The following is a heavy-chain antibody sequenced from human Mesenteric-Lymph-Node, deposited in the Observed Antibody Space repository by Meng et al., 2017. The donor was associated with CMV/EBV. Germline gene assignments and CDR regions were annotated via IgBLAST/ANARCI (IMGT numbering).Heavy chain of an antibody. CDR1: GFIFSNFW. Sequence: GESLKISCAASGFIFSNFWMTWVRQAPGKGLEWVAVIWYDGSNKYYADSVKGRFTISRDNSKNTLYLQMNSLRAEDTAVFYCAKDSVGDYDPKFAFDIWGQGTMVTVSS. J-gene: IGHJ3*02. D-gene: IGHD4-17*01. CDR2: IWYDGSNK. V-gene: IGHV3-33*06. CDR3: AKDSVGDYDPKFAFDI.